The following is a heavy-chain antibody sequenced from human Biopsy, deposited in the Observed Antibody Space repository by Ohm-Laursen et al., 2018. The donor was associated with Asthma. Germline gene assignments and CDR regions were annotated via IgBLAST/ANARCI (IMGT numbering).Heavy chain of an antibody. CDR3: ARTYYDFLTGQVNDVFAI. J-gene: IGHJ3*02. Sequence: ASVKVSCQASGYTFINYAIHWVRQAPGQGLEWMGWINAGNGNTKYSQKFQGRVTITRDTSASTAYMDLSSLRSEDTAVYYCARTYYDFLTGQVNDVFAIWGQGTMVTVSS. CDR2: INAGNGNT. V-gene: IGHV1-3*01. D-gene: IGHD3-9*01. CDR1: GYTFINYA.